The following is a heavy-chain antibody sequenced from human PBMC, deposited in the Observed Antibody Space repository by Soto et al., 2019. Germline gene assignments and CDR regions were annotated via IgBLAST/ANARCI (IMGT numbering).Heavy chain of an antibody. V-gene: IGHV3-30*18. D-gene: IGHD3-22*01. CDR1: GFTFSSYG. J-gene: IGHJ6*01. CDR2: ISYDGTNE. Sequence: QVQLVESGGGVVQPGGSLRLSCAASGFTFSSYGMQWVRQAPGRGLEWLALISYDGTNEYYEDSVKGRFTISRDNSRNTLFLHLNRLRAEDTAVYYCAKDSYNSSGYFSRDVW. CDR3: AKDSYNSSGYFSRDV.